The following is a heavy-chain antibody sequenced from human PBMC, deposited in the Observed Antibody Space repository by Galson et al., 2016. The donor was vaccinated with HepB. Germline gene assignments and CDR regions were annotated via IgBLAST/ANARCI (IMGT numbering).Heavy chain of an antibody. CDR1: GFALSGSG. V-gene: IGHV3-48*02. D-gene: IGHD1-20*01. J-gene: IGHJ4*02. CDR3: ARGTRYNWNYLDY. Sequence: SLRLSCAASGFALSGSGLNWVRQAPGKGLQWISYISSRVSPIYYADSVKGRFTISRDNAKNSVYLQMNNLRDEDTGVYYCARGTRYNWNYLDYWGPGSLVTVSS. CDR2: ISSRVSPI.